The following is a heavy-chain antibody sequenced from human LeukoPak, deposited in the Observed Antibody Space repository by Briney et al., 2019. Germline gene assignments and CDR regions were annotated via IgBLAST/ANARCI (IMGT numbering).Heavy chain of an antibody. Sequence: GESPKISCKASGYSFTTYWIGWVRQMPGKGLEWMGIIYPGDSDTRYSPSFQGQVTISADRSITTAYLQWSSLKASDTAIYYCARRSPLKDVFDIWGQGTMVTVSS. V-gene: IGHV5-51*01. CDR2: IYPGDSDT. CDR1: GYSFTTYW. J-gene: IGHJ3*02. CDR3: ARRSPLKDVFDI.